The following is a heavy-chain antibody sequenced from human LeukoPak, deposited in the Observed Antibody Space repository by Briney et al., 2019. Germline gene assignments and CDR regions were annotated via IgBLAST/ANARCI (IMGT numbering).Heavy chain of an antibody. J-gene: IGHJ4*02. V-gene: IGHV3-7*01. CDR3: ARVVEHYYDSSGYYFDY. CDR2: IKQDGSEK. CDR1: GFTLSSYW. Sequence: GGSLRLSCAASGFTLSSYWMSWVRQAPGKGLEWVANIKQDGSEKYYVDSVKGRFTISRDNAKNSLYLQMNSLRAEGTAVYYCARVVEHYYDSSGYYFDYWGQGTLVTVSS. D-gene: IGHD3-22*01.